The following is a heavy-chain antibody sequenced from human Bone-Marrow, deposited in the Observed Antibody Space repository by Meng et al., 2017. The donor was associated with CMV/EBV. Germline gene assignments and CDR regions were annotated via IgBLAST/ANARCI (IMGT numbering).Heavy chain of an antibody. Sequence: SVKVSCKASGGTFSSYAINWVRQAPGQGLEWMGGIIPMFSTADYAQKFEGRVTITTDESTSTAYMEVTSLRSEDTAVYFCARAYCSSTTCYNRGYYVKGRDVWGQGTTVTVSS. CDR3: ARAYCSSTTCYNRGYYVKGRDV. CDR2: IIPMFSTA. J-gene: IGHJ6*02. D-gene: IGHD2-2*02. CDR1: GGTFSSYA. V-gene: IGHV1-69*05.